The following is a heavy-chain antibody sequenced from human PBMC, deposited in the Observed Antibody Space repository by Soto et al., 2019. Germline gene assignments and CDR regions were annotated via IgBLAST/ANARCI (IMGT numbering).Heavy chain of an antibody. CDR3: ARSRDGYSFYFYHGMDG. J-gene: IGHJ6*02. Sequence: PGGSLRLSCAASGFIFTSYGMHWVRQAPGKGLEWMALILHDGSAEYYADSVKGRFTISRDNSKNTLYLQMNSLTAEDTAVYYCARSRDGYSFYFYHGMDGWGQGTTVTVSS. D-gene: IGHD4-4*01. CDR1: GFIFTSYG. V-gene: IGHV3-30*03. CDR2: ILHDGSAE.